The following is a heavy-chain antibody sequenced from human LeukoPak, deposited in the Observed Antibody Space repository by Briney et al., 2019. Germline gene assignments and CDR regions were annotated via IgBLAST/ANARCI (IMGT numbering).Heavy chain of an antibody. CDR2: IYYSGST. D-gene: IGHD3-10*01. CDR3: ASLWFGEFNWFDP. CDR1: GGSISGYY. Sequence: SETLSLTCTVSGGSISGYYWSWIRQPPGKGLEWIGYIYYSGSTNYNPSLKSRVTISVDTSKNQFSLKLSSVTAADTAVYYCASLWFGEFNWFDPWGQGTLVTVSS. V-gene: IGHV4-59*01. J-gene: IGHJ5*02.